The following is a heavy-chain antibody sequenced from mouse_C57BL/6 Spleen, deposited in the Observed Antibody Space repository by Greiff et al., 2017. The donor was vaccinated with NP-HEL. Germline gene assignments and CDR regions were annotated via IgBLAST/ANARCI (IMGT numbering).Heavy chain of an antibody. V-gene: IGHV6-6*01. CDR3: TRGPSSPYYFDY. Sequence: EVKLVESGGGLVQPGGSMKLSCAASGFTFSDAWMDWVRQSPEKGLEWVAEIRNKANNHATYYAESVKGRFTISRDDSKSSVYLQMNSLRAEDTGIYYCTRGPSSPYYFDYWGQGTTLTVSS. J-gene: IGHJ2*01. CDR2: IRNKANNHAT. CDR1: GFTFSDAW. D-gene: IGHD1-1*01.